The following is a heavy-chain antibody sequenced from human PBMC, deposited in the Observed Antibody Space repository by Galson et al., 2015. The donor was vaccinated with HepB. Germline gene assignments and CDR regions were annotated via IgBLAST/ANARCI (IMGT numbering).Heavy chain of an antibody. CDR1: GFTFSSYA. CDR3: ARDGLDGSGKGAFDI. CDR2: ISYDGSNK. J-gene: IGHJ3*02. V-gene: IGHV3-30*04. Sequence: SLRLSCAASGFTFSSYAMHWVRQAPGKGLEWVAVISYDGSNKYYADSVKGRFTISRDNSKNTLYLQMNSLRAEDTAVYYCARDGLDGSGKGAFDIWGQGTMVTVSS. D-gene: IGHD3-10*01.